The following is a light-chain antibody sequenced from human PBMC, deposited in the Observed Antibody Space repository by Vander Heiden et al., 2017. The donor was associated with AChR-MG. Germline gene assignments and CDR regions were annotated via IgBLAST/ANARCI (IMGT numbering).Light chain of an antibody. Sequence: SSALTPPPSVPVSPGQTASITCSGDKLGDKYACWYQQKPGQSPELGIYQDSKRPSGIPERFSGSNSGNTATLTISGTQSMDEADYYCQAWDSSTAHWGFGGGTKLTVL. CDR2: QDS. V-gene: IGLV3-1*01. J-gene: IGLJ3*02. CDR3: QAWDSSTAHWG. CDR1: KLGDKY.